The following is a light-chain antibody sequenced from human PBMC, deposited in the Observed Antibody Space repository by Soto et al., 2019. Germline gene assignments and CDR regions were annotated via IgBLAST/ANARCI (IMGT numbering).Light chain of an antibody. J-gene: IGKJ1*01. CDR2: GAS. Sequence: EIVLTQSPGTLSLSPGEGATLSWSASQSVSSSYLAWYQQKPGQAPRLLIYGASSRATGIPARFSASGSGTDFTLTISSLQSEDFAVYYCQQFNKWPPSTFGQGTKVDIK. CDR3: QQFNKWPPST. CDR1: QSVSSSY. V-gene: IGKV3-20*01.